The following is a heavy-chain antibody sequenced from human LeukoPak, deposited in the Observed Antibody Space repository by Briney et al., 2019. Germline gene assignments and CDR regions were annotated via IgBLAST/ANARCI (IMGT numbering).Heavy chain of an antibody. D-gene: IGHD3-22*01. CDR1: GYTFTSYA. Sequence: VAPVKVSCKASGYTFTSYAMHWVRQAPGQRLEWMGWINAGNGNTKYSQKFQGRVTITRDTSASTAYMELSSLRSEDTAVYYCARATYYYDSSGYYQPYYYYYYGMDVWGQGTTVTVSS. V-gene: IGHV1-3*01. CDR3: ARATYYYDSSGYYQPYYYYYYGMDV. J-gene: IGHJ6*02. CDR2: INAGNGNT.